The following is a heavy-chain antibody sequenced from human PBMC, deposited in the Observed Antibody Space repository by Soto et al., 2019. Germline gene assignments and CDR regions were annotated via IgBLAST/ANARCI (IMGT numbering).Heavy chain of an antibody. V-gene: IGHV1-69*12. J-gene: IGHJ6*02. CDR3: ASGDYDFWSGPGGGMDV. D-gene: IGHD3-3*01. CDR1: GGTFSSYA. CDR2: IIPIFGTA. Sequence: QVQLVQSGAEVKKPGASVKVSCKASGGTFSSYAISWVRQAPGQGLEWMGGIIPIFGTANYAQKFQGRVTINADESTSTAYMELSSLRSEDTAVYYCASGDYDFWSGPGGGMDVWGQGTTVTVSS.